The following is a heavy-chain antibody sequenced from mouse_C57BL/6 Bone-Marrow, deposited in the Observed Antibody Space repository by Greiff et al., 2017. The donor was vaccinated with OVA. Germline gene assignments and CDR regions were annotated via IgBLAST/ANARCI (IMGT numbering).Heavy chain of an antibody. J-gene: IGHJ2*01. CDR1: GFTFSSYG. CDR3: ARHFYYSNYGFDY. D-gene: IGHD2-5*01. CDR2: ISSGGSYT. Sequence: EVKLVESGGDLVKPGGSLKLSCAASGFTFSSYGMSWVRQTPDKRLEWVATISSGGSYTYYPDSVKGRFTISRDNAKYTLYLQMSSLKSEDTAMYYCARHFYYSNYGFDYWGQGTTLTVSS. V-gene: IGHV5-6*01.